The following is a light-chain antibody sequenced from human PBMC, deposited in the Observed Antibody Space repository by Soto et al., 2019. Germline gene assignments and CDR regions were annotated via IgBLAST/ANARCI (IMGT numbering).Light chain of an antibody. V-gene: IGKV1-5*01. J-gene: IGKJ1*01. Sequence: DSQMTQSPSTLSASIGERVTITCRASQSISSWLAWYQQKPGKAPKLLIYDASSLESGVPSRFSGSGSGTEFTLTISSLQPDDFATYYCQQYNSYWTFGQGTKVDIK. CDR3: QQYNSYWT. CDR2: DAS. CDR1: QSISSW.